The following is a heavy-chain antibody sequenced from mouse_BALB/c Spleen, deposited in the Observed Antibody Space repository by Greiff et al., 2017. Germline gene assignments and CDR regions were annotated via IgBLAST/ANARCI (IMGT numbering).Heavy chain of an antibody. Sequence: EVKLMESGAELVKPGASVKLSCTASGFNIKDTYMHWVKQRPEQGLEWIGRIDPANGNTKYDPKFQGKATITADTSSNTAYLQLSSLTSEDTAVYYCARSSMSTRYWYVDVWGAGTTVTVSS. V-gene: IGHV14-3*02. CDR2: IDPANGNT. D-gene: IGHD2-4*01. CDR1: GFNIKDTY. J-gene: IGHJ1*01. CDR3: ARSSMSTRYWYVDV.